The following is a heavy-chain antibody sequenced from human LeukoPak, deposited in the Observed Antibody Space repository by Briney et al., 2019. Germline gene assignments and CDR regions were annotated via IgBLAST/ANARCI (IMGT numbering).Heavy chain of an antibody. CDR3: AKDRVWFGELLPFDY. Sequence: SVKVSCKASGGTFSSYAISWVRQAPGQGLEWMEGIIPIFGTANYAQKFQGRVTITADESTSTAYMELSSLRSEDTAVYYCAKDRVWFGELLPFDYWGQGTLVTVSS. CDR2: IIPIFGTA. CDR1: GGTFSSYA. J-gene: IGHJ4*02. D-gene: IGHD3-10*01. V-gene: IGHV1-69*13.